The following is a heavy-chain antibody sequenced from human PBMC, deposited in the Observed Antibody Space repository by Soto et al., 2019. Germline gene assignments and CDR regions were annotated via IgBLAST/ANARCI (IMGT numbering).Heavy chain of an antibody. J-gene: IGHJ6*02. Sequence: QVRVQQWGAGLLEPSETLSLTCAVYGGSFSGYFWSWIRQSPGKGLEWIGQINHSGNTNYHPSLKSRVTISVDTSKNQFSLKLTSVTAADTAIYYCARGRLTYYYYYGMDVWGQGTAVTVS. V-gene: IGHV4-34*01. CDR2: INHSGNT. CDR1: GGSFSGYF. D-gene: IGHD2-21*02. CDR3: ARGRLTYYYYYGMDV.